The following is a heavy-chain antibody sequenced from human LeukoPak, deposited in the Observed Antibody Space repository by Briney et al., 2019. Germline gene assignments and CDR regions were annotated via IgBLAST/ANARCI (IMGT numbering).Heavy chain of an antibody. CDR1: GFTFSSYG. J-gene: IGHJ4*02. Sequence: GGSLRLSCAASGFTFSSYGMHWVRQAPDKGLEWVAVISYDGSNKYYADSVKGRFTISRDNSKNTLYLQMNSLRAEDTAVYYCAKYRGFGDSYDSWGQGTLVTVSS. D-gene: IGHD3-10*01. V-gene: IGHV3-30*18. CDR3: AKYRGFGDSYDS. CDR2: ISYDGSNK.